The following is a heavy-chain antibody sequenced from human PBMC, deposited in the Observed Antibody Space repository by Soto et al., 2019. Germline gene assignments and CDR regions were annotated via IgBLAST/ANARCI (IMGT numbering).Heavy chain of an antibody. V-gene: IGHV3-21*01. J-gene: IGHJ4*02. Sequence: EVQLVESGGGLVKPGGSLRLSCAASGFTFSSYSMNWVRQAPGKVLEWVSSMSSSSSYIYYADSVKGQFTISRDNAKNSLYMQMNSLRADDTAVYYCARGLYYYDSSGYYSQWGQGTLVTVSS. CDR2: MSSSSSYI. CDR3: ARGLYYYDSSGYYSQ. D-gene: IGHD3-22*01. CDR1: GFTFSSYS.